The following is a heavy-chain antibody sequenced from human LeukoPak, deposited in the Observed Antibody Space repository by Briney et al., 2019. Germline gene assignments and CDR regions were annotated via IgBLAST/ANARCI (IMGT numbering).Heavy chain of an antibody. V-gene: IGHV4-59*08. D-gene: IGHD6-13*01. CDR1: GGSISSYY. J-gene: IGHJ4*02. CDR3: ATFEFSVIAAGGGY. Sequence: SETLSLTCTVSGGSISSYYWSWIRQPPGKGLEWIGYIYYSGSTNYNPSLKSRVTISVDTSKNQFSLKLSSVTAADTAVYYCATFEFSVIAAGGGYWGQGTLVTVSS. CDR2: IYYSGST.